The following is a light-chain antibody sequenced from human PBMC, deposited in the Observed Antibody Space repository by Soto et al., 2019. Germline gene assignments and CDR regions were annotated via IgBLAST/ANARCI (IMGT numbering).Light chain of an antibody. CDR1: SSDVGAYNY. CDR3: SSYTSSTTWV. V-gene: IGLV2-14*01. CDR2: EVS. Sequence: QSVLTQPASVSGSPGQSITISCTGTSSDVGAYNYVSWYQQHPGKAPKLMIYEVSYRPSGVSDRFSGSRSGNTAPLTISGLQAEDESDYYCSSYTSSTTWVFGGGTKVTVL. J-gene: IGLJ3*02.